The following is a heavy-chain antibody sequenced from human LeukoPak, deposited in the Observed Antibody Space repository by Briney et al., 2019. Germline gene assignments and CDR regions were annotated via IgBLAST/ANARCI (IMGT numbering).Heavy chain of an antibody. V-gene: IGHV4-34*01. CDR2: INHSGST. D-gene: IGHD2-2*01. J-gene: IGHJ4*02. CDR1: GGSFSGYY. CDR3: ARDNVVVPAATDY. Sequence: PSETLSLTCAVYGGSFSGYYWSWIRQPPGKGLEWIGEINHSGSTNYNPSLKSRVTISVDTSKNQFSLKLSSVTAADTAVYYCARDNVVVPAATDYWGQGTLVTVSS.